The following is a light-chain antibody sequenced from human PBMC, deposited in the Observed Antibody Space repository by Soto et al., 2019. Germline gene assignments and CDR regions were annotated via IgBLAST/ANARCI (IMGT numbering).Light chain of an antibody. CDR3: QQYGSSPWT. CDR1: QSISSW. V-gene: IGKV1-5*01. J-gene: IGKJ1*01. Sequence: DIHMTQSRSSLSASVLDIVTITCRASQSISSWLAWYQQKPGKAPKLLIYDASSLESGVPSRFSGSGSGTDFTLTISRLEPEDFAVYYCQQYGSSPWTFGQGTKVDIK. CDR2: DAS.